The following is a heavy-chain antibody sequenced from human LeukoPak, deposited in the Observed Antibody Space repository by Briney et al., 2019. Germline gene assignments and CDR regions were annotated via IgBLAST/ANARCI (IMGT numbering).Heavy chain of an antibody. CDR3: ARDGNVDTAMVFEFDY. J-gene: IGHJ4*02. D-gene: IGHD5-18*01. CDR2: IIPIFGTA. CDR1: GGTFSSYA. Sequence: EASVKVSCKASGGTFSSYAISWVRQAPGQGLEWMGRIIPIFGTANYAQKFQGRVTITTDESTSTAYMELSSLRSEDTAVYYCARDGNVDTAMVFEFDYWGQGTLVTVSS. V-gene: IGHV1-69*05.